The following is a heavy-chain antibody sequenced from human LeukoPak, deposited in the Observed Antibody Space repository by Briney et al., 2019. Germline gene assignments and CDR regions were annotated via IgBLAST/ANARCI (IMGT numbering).Heavy chain of an antibody. CDR3: ARRHELRYYGMDV. CDR2: INPNSGGT. CDR1: GYTFTGYY. Sequence: WASVKVSCKASGYTFTGYYMHWVRQAPGQGLEWMGWINPNSGGTNYAQKFQGRVTMTRDTSISTAYVELSRLRSDDTAVYYCARRHELRYYGMDVWGQGTTVTVSS. D-gene: IGHD1-7*01. V-gene: IGHV1-2*02. J-gene: IGHJ6*02.